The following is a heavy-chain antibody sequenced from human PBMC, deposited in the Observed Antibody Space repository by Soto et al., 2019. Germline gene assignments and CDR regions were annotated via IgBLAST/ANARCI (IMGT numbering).Heavy chain of an antibody. J-gene: IGHJ4*02. V-gene: IGHV4-39*07. D-gene: IGHD6-19*01. Sequence: SETLSLTCLVFGDSISSSSYYWGWIRQPPGKGLEWLGSVYYSGSTYYNPSLKSRVTISVHTSNSQFSLELSSVTAADTAVYYCARGLITGSHYSGGWYYFDSWGQGTQVTVS. CDR2: VYYSGST. CDR1: GDSISSSSYY. CDR3: ARGLITGSHYSGGWYYFDS.